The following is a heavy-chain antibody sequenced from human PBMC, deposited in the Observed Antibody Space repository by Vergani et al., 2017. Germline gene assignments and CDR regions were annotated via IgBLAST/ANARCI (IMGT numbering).Heavy chain of an antibody. CDR3: ARSSYDFWSGPPH. Sequence: QLQLQESGPGLVKPSETLSLTCTVSGGSISSSSYYWGWIRQPPGKGLEWIGYIYYSGSTYYNPSLKSRVTISVDTSKNQFSLKLSSVTAADTAVYYCARSSYDFWSGPPHWGQGTLVTVSS. V-gene: IGHV4-30-4*08. CDR2: IYYSGST. D-gene: IGHD3-3*01. CDR1: GGSISSSSYY. J-gene: IGHJ4*02.